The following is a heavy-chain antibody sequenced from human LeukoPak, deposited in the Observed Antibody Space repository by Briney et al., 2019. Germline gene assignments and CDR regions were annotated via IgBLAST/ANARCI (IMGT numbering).Heavy chain of an antibody. Sequence: PSETLSLTCTVSGGSISSGDYYWSWIRQPPGKGLEWIGYIYYSGSTYYNPSLKSRVTISVDTSKNQFSLKLSSVTAADTAVYYCARAMIVPWRYFDLWGRGTLVTVSS. CDR3: ARAMIVPWRYFDL. CDR1: GGSISSGDYY. V-gene: IGHV4-30-4*08. D-gene: IGHD3-22*01. J-gene: IGHJ2*01. CDR2: IYYSGST.